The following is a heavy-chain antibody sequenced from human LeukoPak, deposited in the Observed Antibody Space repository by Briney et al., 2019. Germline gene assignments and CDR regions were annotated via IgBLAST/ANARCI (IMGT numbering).Heavy chain of an antibody. J-gene: IGHJ4*02. V-gene: IGHV3-48*04. Sequence: GGSLRLSCAASGFTFSSYSMNWVRQAPGKGLEWVSYISSSSSTIYYADSVKGRFTISRDNAKNSLYLQMNSLRAEDTAVYYCARVPTLVVTAIYSDYWGQGTLVTVSS. CDR1: GFTFSSYS. CDR2: ISSSSSTI. D-gene: IGHD2-21*02. CDR3: ARVPTLVVTAIYSDY.